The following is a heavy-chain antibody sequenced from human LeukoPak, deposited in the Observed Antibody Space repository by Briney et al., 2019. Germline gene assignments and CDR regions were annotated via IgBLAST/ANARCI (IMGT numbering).Heavy chain of an antibody. CDR2: IYHSGST. J-gene: IGHJ6*03. V-gene: IGHV4-38-2*02. Sequence: SETLSLTCTVSGYSISSGYYWGWIRPPPGKGLEWIGSIYHSGSTYYNPSLKGRVTISVDTSKNQFSLKLSSVTAADTAVYYCARESAAAGTWGSYYYYMDVWGKGTTVTVSS. CDR1: GYSISSGYY. D-gene: IGHD6-13*01. CDR3: ARESAAAGTWGSYYYYMDV.